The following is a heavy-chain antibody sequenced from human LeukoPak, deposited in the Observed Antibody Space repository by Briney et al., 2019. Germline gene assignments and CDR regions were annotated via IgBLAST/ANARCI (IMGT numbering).Heavy chain of an antibody. CDR2: ISGSGGST. CDR3: AKVLGGYCSSTSCYYYYGMDV. V-gene: IGHV3-23*01. CDR1: GFTFSSYA. J-gene: IGHJ6*02. D-gene: IGHD2-2*03. Sequence: PGGSLRLSCAASGFTFSSYAMSWVRQAPGKGLEWVSAISGSGGSTYYADSVKGRFTISRDNSKNTLYLQMNSLRAEDTAVYYCAKVLGGYCSSTSCYYYYGMDVWGQGTTVTVSS.